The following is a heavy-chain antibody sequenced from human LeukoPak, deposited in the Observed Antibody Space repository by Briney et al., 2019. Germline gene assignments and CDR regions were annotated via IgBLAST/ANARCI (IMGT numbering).Heavy chain of an antibody. CDR2: ISYDGSNK. D-gene: IGHD6-13*01. V-gene: IGHV3-30*18. CDR1: GFTFSSYG. J-gene: IGHJ4*02. CDR3: AKGPLVHSSWQY. Sequence: GGSLRLSCAASGFTFSSYGMHWVRQAPGKGLEWVAVISYDGSNKYYADSVKGRFTISRDNSKNTLYLQMNSLRAEDTAVYYCAKGPLVHSSWQYRGQGTLVTVSS.